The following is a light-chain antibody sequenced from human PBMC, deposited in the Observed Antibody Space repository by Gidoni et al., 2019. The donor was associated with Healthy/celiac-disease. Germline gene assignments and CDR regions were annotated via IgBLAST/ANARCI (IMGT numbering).Light chain of an antibody. J-gene: IGKJ5*01. V-gene: IGKV1-12*01. Sequence: DIQMTQSPSSASAAVGDKVTITCRASQCISSWLDWYQQKPGKAPKLLIYAASSLQSGVPSRFSGSGSGTDFTLTISSLQPEDFATYYCQQANSFPITFGQGTRLEIK. CDR1: QCISSW. CDR3: QQANSFPIT. CDR2: AAS.